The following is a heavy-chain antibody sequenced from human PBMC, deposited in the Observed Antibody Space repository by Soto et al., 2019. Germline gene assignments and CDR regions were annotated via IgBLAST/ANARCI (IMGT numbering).Heavy chain of an antibody. CDR1: GFTFGDYT. V-gene: IGHV3-49*03. CDR2: IRSKAYGGTT. Sequence: GGSLRLSCTASGFTFGDYTMTWFRQAPGKGLEWVGFIRSKAYGGTTEYAASVKGRFTISRDDSKSIAYLQMNSLRSEDTAVYYCTRNGSGSYEMNTWFDPWGQGTLVTVSS. D-gene: IGHD3-10*01. CDR3: TRNGSGSYEMNTWFDP. J-gene: IGHJ5*02.